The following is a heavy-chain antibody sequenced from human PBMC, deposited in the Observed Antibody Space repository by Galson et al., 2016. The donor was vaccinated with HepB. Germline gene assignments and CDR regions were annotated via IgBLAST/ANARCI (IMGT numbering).Heavy chain of an antibody. J-gene: IGHJ6*04. CDR1: GLTFSSYA. V-gene: IGHV3-23*01. CDR2: ISGSGGST. D-gene: IGHD4-17*01. Sequence: SLRLSCAASGLTFSSYAMNWVRQAPGEGLEWASSISGSGGSTYYADPVKGRFTISRDNSKNRLYLQMNSLRAEDAAIYYCAKDVSYGDYGPYHYFYGLDVWGKGTTVTVSS. CDR3: AKDVSYGDYGPYHYFYGLDV.